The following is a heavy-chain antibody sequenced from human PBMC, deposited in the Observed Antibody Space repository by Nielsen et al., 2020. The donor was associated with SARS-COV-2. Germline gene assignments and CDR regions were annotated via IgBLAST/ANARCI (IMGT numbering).Heavy chain of an antibody. J-gene: IGHJ6*02. CDR3: ARDKNVRLGYYYAMDV. CDR2: INPNSGGT. V-gene: IGHV1-2*06. D-gene: IGHD1-1*01. CDR1: GYTFTGYY. Sequence: ASVKVSCKASGYTFTGYYMHWVRQAPGQGLEWMGRINPNSGGTNYAQKFQGRVTMTRDTSISTAYMELSRLRSDDTAVYYCARDKNVRLGYYYAMDVWGQGTTVTVSS.